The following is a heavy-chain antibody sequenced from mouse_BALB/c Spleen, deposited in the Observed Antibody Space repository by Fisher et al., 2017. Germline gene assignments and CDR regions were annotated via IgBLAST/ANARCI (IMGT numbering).Heavy chain of an antibody. D-gene: IGHD2-10*01. J-gene: IGHJ4*01. Sequence: KFKGKATLTVDKSSSTAYMELSSLTSEDSAVYYCTRSRGPYYGNYYAMDYWGQGTSVTV. V-gene: IGHV1-69*02. CDR3: TRSRGPYYGNYYAMDY.